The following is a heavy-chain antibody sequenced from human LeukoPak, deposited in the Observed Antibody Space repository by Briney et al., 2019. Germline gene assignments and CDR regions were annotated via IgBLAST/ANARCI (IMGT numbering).Heavy chain of an antibody. Sequence: GGSLRLSCAASGFTFSSYGMHWVRQAPGKGLEWVAVISYDGSNKYYADSVKGRFTISRDNSKNTLYLQMNSLRAEDTAVYYCAKDREVYGGLDYWGQGTLVTVSS. CDR2: ISYDGSNK. CDR1: GFTFSSYG. D-gene: IGHD2-8*01. J-gene: IGHJ4*02. CDR3: AKDREVYGGLDY. V-gene: IGHV3-30*18.